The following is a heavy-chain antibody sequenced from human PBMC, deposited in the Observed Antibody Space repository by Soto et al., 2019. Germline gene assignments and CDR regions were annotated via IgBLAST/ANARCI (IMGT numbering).Heavy chain of an antibody. CDR2: IYSNGKD. J-gene: IGHJ3*02. CDR3: ARERTYQLSGDDTLDI. V-gene: IGHV4-4*07. CDR1: GGSLSNYN. Sequence: TSETLSLTRTVSGGSLSNYNWNWVRQSAGKGLEWIGRIYSNGKDYYNPSLKSRVTMSLDTLNNQVSLRLSCVTAADTAKYYCARERTYQLSGDDTLDIWGQGTMVTVSS. D-gene: IGHD2-2*01.